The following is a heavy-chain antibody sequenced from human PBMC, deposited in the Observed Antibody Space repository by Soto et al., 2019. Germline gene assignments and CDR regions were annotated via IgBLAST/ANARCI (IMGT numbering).Heavy chain of an antibody. V-gene: IGHV3-74*01. Sequence: GVSLSISCTASGFTFSSYWMHWVRQAPGKGLVWVSRINSDGINTSHADSVKGRFTISRDNAKSTLYLQMNSLRAEDTAVYYCARAQYLADDVFDIWGRGTVVTVSS. CDR3: ARAQYLADDVFDI. J-gene: IGHJ3*02. CDR1: GFTFSSYW. CDR2: INSDGINT. D-gene: IGHD2-2*01.